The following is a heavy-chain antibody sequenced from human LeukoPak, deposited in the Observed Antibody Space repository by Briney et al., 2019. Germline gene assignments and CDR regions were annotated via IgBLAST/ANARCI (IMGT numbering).Heavy chain of an antibody. J-gene: IGHJ4*02. D-gene: IGHD6-6*01. CDR2: ITSSSNYI. Sequence: GGSLGLSCAASGFTFSSYSMNWVRQAPGKGLEWVSSITSSSNYIYYADSVKGRFTISRGNAKNSLYLQMNSLRAEDTAVYYCARDVEAMAAARGGVDYWGQGTLVTVSS. CDR3: ARDVEAMAAARGGVDY. CDR1: GFTFSSYS. V-gene: IGHV3-21*01.